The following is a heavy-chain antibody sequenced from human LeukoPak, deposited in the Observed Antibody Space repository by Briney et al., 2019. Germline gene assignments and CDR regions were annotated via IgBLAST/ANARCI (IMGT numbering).Heavy chain of an antibody. CDR3: GRQTAYYYDSSGYLYYFDY. J-gene: IGHJ4*02. CDR2: INHSGST. V-gene: IGHV4-34*01. D-gene: IGHD3-22*01. CDR1: GGSFSGYY. Sequence: SETLSLTCAVYGGSFSGYYWSWIRQPPGKGLEWIGEINHSGSTNYIPSLKSRVTISVDTSKNQFSLKLSSVTAADTAVYYCGRQTAYYYDSSGYLYYFDYWGQGTLVTVSS.